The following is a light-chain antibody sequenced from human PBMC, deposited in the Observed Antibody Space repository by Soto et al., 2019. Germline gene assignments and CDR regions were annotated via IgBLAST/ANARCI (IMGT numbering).Light chain of an antibody. Sequence: PGESATLSFRASQSVSSHLAWYQQKHGQAPRIIIYDESNRATGIKDRFSGSGSGTEFTITIRSMQYEDFEVYYCKKYNNWQINFGGGNKVDIK. CDR2: DES. J-gene: IGKJ4*01. CDR3: KKYNNWQIN. V-gene: IGKV3D-15*01. CDR1: QSVSSH.